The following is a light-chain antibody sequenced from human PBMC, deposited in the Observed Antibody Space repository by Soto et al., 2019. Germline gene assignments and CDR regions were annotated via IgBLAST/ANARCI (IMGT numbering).Light chain of an antibody. CDR3: QVWVGGSDHPI. V-gene: IGLV3-21*04. CDR1: SIGSKS. CDR2: YDS. Sequence: SYVVTQPHSVSVAPGKTASISCGGTSIGSKSVHWYQQKPGQAPVLVVYYDSDRPSGIPERFSGSNSGNTATLTISRVEAGDEADYYCQVWVGGSDHPIFGGGTKVTVL. J-gene: IGLJ2*01.